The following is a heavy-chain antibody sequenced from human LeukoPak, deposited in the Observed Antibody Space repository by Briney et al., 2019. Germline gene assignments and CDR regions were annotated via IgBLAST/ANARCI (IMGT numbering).Heavy chain of an antibody. CDR1: GGSFSGYY. D-gene: IGHD3-22*01. CDR3: ARGRVVVIHFLFDY. CDR2: INHSGST. J-gene: IGHJ4*02. V-gene: IGHV4-34*01. Sequence: SETLSLTCAVYGGSFSGYYWSWIRQPPGEGLEWIGEINHSGSTNYNPSLKSRVTISLDTSKSQFSLKLSSVTAADTAVYYCARGRVVVIHFLFDYWGQGTLVTVSS.